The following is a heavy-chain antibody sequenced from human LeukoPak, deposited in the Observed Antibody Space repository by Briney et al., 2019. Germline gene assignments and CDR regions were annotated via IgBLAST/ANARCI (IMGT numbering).Heavy chain of an antibody. CDR2: IDSSGTT. CDR1: GGSISSSGYF. V-gene: IGHV4-39*07. Sequence: SETLSLTCTVSGGSISSSGYFWGCIRQPPGKGLEYFASIDSSGTTYYNPSLQSRVTISADTSKNQFSLKLSSVTAADTAVYYCTRDRGQWLVDYWGQGTLVTVSS. D-gene: IGHD6-19*01. CDR3: TRDRGQWLVDY. J-gene: IGHJ4*02.